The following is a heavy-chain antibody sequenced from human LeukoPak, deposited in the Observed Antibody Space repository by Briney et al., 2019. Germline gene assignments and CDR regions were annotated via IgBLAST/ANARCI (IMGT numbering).Heavy chain of an antibody. J-gene: IGHJ3*02. Sequence: SETLSLTCTVSGGSISSYYWSWIRQPAGKGLEWIGRIYTSGSTNYNPSLKSRVTMSGDTSKNQFSLKLSSVTAADTAVYYCARDRCSSTSCYGRYAFDIWGQGTMVTVSS. CDR1: GGSISSYY. V-gene: IGHV4-4*07. CDR3: ARDRCSSTSCYGRYAFDI. D-gene: IGHD2-2*01. CDR2: IYTSGST.